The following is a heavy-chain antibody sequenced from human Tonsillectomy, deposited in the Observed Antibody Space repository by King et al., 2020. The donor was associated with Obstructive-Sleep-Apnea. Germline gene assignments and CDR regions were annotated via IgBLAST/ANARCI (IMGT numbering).Heavy chain of an antibody. CDR1: GFTFDDYA. V-gene: IGHV3-9*01. Sequence: VQLVESGGGLVQPGRSLRLSCAASGFTFDDYAMHWVRQGPGKGLEWVSGISWNSDSKDYADSVKGRFAISRDNAKNSLYLQMNSLRPEDTALYYCPKDKYSGYDSEGFFDLWGRGTLVTVPS. D-gene: IGHD5-12*01. CDR3: PKDKYSGYDSEGFFDL. J-gene: IGHJ2*01. CDR2: ISWNSDSK.